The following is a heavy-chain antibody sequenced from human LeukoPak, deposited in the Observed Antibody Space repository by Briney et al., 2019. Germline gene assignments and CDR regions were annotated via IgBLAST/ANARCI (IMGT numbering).Heavy chain of an antibody. Sequence: GGSLRLSCAASGFDVSNNYMSWVRQAPGKGLEWVSVIYRGGSTYYADSVKGRFIMSRDNSKNTVYLQMDSLRAEDTAVYYCARDRGAAAGNWGQGTLVTVSS. J-gene: IGHJ4*02. V-gene: IGHV3-53*01. CDR3: ARDRGAAAGN. CDR2: IYRGGST. D-gene: IGHD6-13*01. CDR1: GFDVSNNY.